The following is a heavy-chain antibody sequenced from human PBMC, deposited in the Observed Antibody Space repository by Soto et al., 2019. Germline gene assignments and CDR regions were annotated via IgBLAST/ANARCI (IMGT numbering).Heavy chain of an antibody. Sequence: TGGSLRLSCAAFGFTFNSYGMHWVRQAPGKGLEWVAVISYDGNNKYYADSVKGRFTISRDIPKNTLYLQLNSLRAEDTAVYYCAKEGLYKTLDYWGQGTLVTVSS. CDR1: GFTFNSYG. D-gene: IGHD1-1*01. CDR3: AKEGLYKTLDY. J-gene: IGHJ4*02. V-gene: IGHV3-30*18. CDR2: ISYDGNNK.